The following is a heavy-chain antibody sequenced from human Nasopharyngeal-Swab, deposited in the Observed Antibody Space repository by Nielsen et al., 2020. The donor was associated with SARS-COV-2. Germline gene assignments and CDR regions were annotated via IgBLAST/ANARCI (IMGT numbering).Heavy chain of an antibody. CDR1: GFTFSSYA. CDR2: ISGSGGST. D-gene: IGHD6-13*01. Sequence: GESLKISCAASGFTFSSYAMSWVRQAPGKGLEWVSAISGSGGSTYYADSVKGRFTISRDNSKNTLYLQMNSLRAEDTAAYYCAKDSSPVRYYYYGMDVWGQGTTVTVSS. J-gene: IGHJ6*02. CDR3: AKDSSPVRYYYYGMDV. V-gene: IGHV3-23*01.